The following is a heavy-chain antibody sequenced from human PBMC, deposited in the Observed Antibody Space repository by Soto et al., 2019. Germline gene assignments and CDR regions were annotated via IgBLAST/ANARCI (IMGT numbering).Heavy chain of an antibody. V-gene: IGHV4-34*01. D-gene: IGHD3-22*01. Sequence: SETLSLTCAAYGGSFSGYYWSWIRQPPGKGLEWIGEINHSGSTNYNPSLKSRVTISVDTSKNQFSLKLSSVTAADTAVYYGARDTNYYDSSGYRGSAFDIWGQGTMVTVSS. CDR3: ARDTNYYDSSGYRGSAFDI. J-gene: IGHJ3*02. CDR1: GGSFSGYY. CDR2: INHSGST.